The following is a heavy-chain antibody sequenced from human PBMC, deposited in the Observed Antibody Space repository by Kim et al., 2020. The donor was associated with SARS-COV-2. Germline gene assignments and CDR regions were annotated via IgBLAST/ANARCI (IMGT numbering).Heavy chain of an antibody. CDR2: ISYDGSNK. V-gene: IGHV3-30-3*01. J-gene: IGHJ6*02. CDR3: ARENVVVPAAPEGYYGMDV. CDR1: GFTFSSYA. D-gene: IGHD2-2*01. Sequence: GGSLRLSCAASGFTFSSYAMHWVRQAPGKGLEWVAVISYDGSNKYYADSVKGRFTISRDNSKNTLYLQMNSLRAEDTAVYYCARENVVVPAAPEGYYGMDVWGQGTTVTVSS.